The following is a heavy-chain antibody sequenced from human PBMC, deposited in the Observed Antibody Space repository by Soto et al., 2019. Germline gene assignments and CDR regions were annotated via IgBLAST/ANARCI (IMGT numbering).Heavy chain of an antibody. Sequence: QVQLVESGGGEVQPGRSLRLSCAASGFTFSSYGMHWVRQAPGKGLEWVAAIWYDGSNKYYADSVKGRFTISRDNSKSTLYLQLSSLRPEDTAVYYCARESHGDYVCDHWGQGTLVTVSS. D-gene: IGHD4-17*01. V-gene: IGHV3-33*01. CDR2: IWYDGSNK. J-gene: IGHJ4*02. CDR3: ARESHGDYVCDH. CDR1: GFTFSSYG.